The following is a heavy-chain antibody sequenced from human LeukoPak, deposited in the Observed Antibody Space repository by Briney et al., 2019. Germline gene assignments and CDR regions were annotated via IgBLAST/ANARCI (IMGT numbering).Heavy chain of an antibody. CDR1: GFTFSTYE. V-gene: IGHV3-48*03. Sequence: GGSLRLSCAASGFTFSTYEMNWIRQAPGKGLEWVSYVDKSNGVRYYADSVRGRFTISGDNAKNSLYLQMNSLRAEDTAVYYCARTDSALSVAGISAFDVWGQGTMVTVSS. CDR2: VDKSNGVR. CDR3: ARTDSALSVAGISAFDV. J-gene: IGHJ3*01. D-gene: IGHD6-19*01.